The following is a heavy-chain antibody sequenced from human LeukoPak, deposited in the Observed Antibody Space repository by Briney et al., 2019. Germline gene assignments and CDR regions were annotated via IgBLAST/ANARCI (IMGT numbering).Heavy chain of an antibody. Sequence: ASVKVSCKASGYTFTGYYMHWVRQAPGQGLEWMGWISAYNGNTNYAQKLQGRVTMTRDMSTRTVYMELSSLRSEDTAVYFCARVGVGATDYFNYWGQGTLVTVSS. V-gene: IGHV1-18*04. CDR3: ARVGVGATDYFNY. J-gene: IGHJ4*02. CDR2: ISAYNGNT. D-gene: IGHD1-26*01. CDR1: GYTFTGYY.